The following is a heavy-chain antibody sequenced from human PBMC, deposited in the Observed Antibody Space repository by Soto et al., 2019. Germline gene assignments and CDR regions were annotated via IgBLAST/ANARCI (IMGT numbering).Heavy chain of an antibody. D-gene: IGHD2-21*02. J-gene: IGHJ4*02. CDR2: ISSSGYRA. V-gene: IGHV3-23*01. CDR3: AKGSVVVAAKFDS. CDR1: GFTYNHYA. Sequence: EVQLLESGGAVVQPGVSLSLSCAASGFTYNHYAMGWVRQAPGKGLEWGSAISSSGYRAYYADSVKGRFTIPRDNSRNTMFLQMNKLSAEDTAVYYCAKGSVVVAAKFDSWGQGTQVTVSS.